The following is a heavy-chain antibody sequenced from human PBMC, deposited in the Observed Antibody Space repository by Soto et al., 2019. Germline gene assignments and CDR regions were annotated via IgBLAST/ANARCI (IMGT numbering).Heavy chain of an antibody. V-gene: IGHV4-30-4*01. CDR2: IYYSGST. J-gene: IGHJ4*02. CDR3: ARVADCSGGRCYFSVDY. Sequence: QVQLQESGPGLVKPSQTLSLTCTVSGGSISSGDYYWSWIRQSPGKGLEWIGYIYYSGSTYYNPSLKSRVTTSVDTSKHQFSLKLSSVTAADTAVYYCARVADCSGGRCYFSVDYWGQGTLVTVSS. CDR1: GGSISSGDYY. D-gene: IGHD2-15*01.